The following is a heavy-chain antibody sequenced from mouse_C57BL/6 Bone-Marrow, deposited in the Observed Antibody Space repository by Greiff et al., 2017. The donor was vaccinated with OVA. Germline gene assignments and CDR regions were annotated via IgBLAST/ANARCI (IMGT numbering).Heavy chain of an antibody. J-gene: IGHJ4*01. Sequence: EVQLVESGGGLVKPGGSLKLSCAASGFTFSSYAMSWVRQTPEKRLEWVATISDGGSYTYYPDNVKGRFTISGDNAKNNLYVQMSNLKSEDTAMYYCARRVPSWYAMDYWGQGTSVTVSS. CDR1: GFTFSSYA. D-gene: IGHD5-1*01. CDR2: ISDGGSYT. CDR3: ARRVPSWYAMDY. V-gene: IGHV5-4*01.